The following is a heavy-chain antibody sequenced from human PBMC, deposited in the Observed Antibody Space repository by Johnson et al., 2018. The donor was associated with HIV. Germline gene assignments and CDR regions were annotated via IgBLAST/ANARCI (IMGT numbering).Heavy chain of an antibody. CDR2: ISGSGGST. Sequence: EVQLVESGGGVVRPGGSLRLSCAASGFTFDDYGMSWVRQAPGKGLEWVSVISGSGGSTYYTDSVKGRFTISRDNSKRTLYLQMNSLGAEDTAVFYCARVTSSVTTARYGAFDIWGQGTMVTVSS. J-gene: IGHJ3*02. V-gene: IGHV3-23*04. CDR1: GFTFDDYG. CDR3: ARVTSSVTTARYGAFDI. D-gene: IGHD4-17*01.